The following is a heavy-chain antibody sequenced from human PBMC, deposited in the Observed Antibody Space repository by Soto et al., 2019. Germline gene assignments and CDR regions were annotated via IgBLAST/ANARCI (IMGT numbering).Heavy chain of an antibody. V-gene: IGHV3-30*04. CDR2: ITHDGDNQ. D-gene: IGHD3-10*01. J-gene: IGHJ3*02. CDR1: GFTFTAYA. CDR3: PRDVKHYGSGKYFTPAFDI. Sequence: QVQLVESGGGVVQPERSLRLSCAASGFTFTAYAMHWVRQAPGKGLEWVAFITHDGDNQYYADSVKGRLTISRDNPKHTLFIQIKSQRTEDTTVYYCPRDVKHYGSGKYFTPAFDIWGQGTVVTVS.